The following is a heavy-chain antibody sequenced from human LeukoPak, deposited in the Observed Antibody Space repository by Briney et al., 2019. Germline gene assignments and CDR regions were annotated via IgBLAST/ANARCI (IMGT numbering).Heavy chain of an antibody. D-gene: IGHD3-22*01. CDR1: GYTFTGYY. J-gene: IGHJ4*02. Sequence: ASVKVSCKASGYTFTGYYMHWVRQAPGQGLEWMGWINPNSGGTNYAQKFQGRVTMTRDTSISTAYMELSSLRSEDTAVYYCARTRDSSGYYYFYYFDYWGQGTLVTVSS. CDR3: ARTRDSSGYYYFYYFDY. CDR2: INPNSGGT. V-gene: IGHV1-2*02.